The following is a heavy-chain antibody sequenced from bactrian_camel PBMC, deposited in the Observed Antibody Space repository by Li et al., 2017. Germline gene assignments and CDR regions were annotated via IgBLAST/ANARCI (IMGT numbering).Heavy chain of an antibody. CDR1: GFTFSSYW. CDR2: IADTST. CDR3: AADLIATMIPLTTPCNY. J-gene: IGHJ4*01. D-gene: IGHD4*01. Sequence: HVQLVESGGGLVQPGGSLRISCAASGFTFSSYWMTWVRQAPGKGLEWVSSIADTSTYYANSVKGRFTISRDNAKNTAYLQMNSLKPEDTAVYYCAADLIATMIPLTTPCNYWGQGTQVTVS. V-gene: IGHV3S6*01.